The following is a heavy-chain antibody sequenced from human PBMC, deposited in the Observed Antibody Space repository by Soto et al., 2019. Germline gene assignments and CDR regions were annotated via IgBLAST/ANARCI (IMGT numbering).Heavy chain of an antibody. J-gene: IGHJ4*02. Sequence: EVQLVESGGGLVQPGGSLRLSCAASGFTFSNCWMHWVRQAPGQGLVWVSRIKGDGSITNYADSVKGRFTISRDNAKNTLYLQMNSLRAEDTAVYYCSRSDHFDYWGQGTLFTVSS. CDR3: SRSDHFDY. CDR1: GFTFSNCW. CDR2: IKGDGSIT. V-gene: IGHV3-74*01.